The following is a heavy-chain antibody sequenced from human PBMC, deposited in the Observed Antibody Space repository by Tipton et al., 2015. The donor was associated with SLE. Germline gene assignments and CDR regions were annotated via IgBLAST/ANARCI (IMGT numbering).Heavy chain of an antibody. CDR1: GVSVASTDFS. CDR3: ASPYYYGSRSFDP. D-gene: IGHD3-10*01. J-gene: IGHJ5*02. V-gene: IGHV4-39*07. CDR2: IYYSGST. Sequence: TLSLTCSVSGVSVASTDFSWVWIRQPPGEGLESIGSIYYSGSTSYNPSLRSRVTISVDTSTNQISLRLNSVTAADTAVYYCASPYYYGSRSFDPWGQGTLVTVSA.